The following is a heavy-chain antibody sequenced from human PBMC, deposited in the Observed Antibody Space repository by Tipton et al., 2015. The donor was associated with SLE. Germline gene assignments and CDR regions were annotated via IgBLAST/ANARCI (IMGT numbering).Heavy chain of an antibody. CDR1: GFTFTSYA. V-gene: IGHV3-30-3*01. Sequence: SLRLSCAASGFTFTSYAMHWVRQAPGKGLEWVAVISYDGSNKYYADSVKGRFTISRDNSKNTLYPQMNSLRAEDTAVYYCARDRLDYYDSSGYYDYWGQGTLVTVSS. CDR2: ISYDGSNK. CDR3: ARDRLDYYDSSGYYDY. J-gene: IGHJ4*02. D-gene: IGHD3-22*01.